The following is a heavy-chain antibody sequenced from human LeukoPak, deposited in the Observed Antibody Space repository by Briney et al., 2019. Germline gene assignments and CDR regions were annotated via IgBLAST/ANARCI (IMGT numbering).Heavy chain of an antibody. CDR1: GFTFSSYA. D-gene: IGHD6-19*01. V-gene: IGHV3-23*01. CDR2: ISGSGGST. J-gene: IGHJ5*02. Sequence: GGSLRLSCAASGFTFSSYAMSWVRQAPGKGLEWVSAISGSGGSTYYADSVKGRFTIPRDNSKNTLYLQMNSLRAEDTAVYYCAKARGSGWSDGWFDPWGQGTLVTVSS. CDR3: AKARGSGWSDGWFDP.